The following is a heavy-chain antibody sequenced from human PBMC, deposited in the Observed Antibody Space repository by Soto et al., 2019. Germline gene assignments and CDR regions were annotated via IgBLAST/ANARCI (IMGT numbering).Heavy chain of an antibody. CDR2: INHTGGT. CDR3: ATRITVFGLLIPPFDP. Sequence: SETLSLTCAVYGGSVNGYYWNWIRQPPGKGLEWIGVINHTGGTHYNPSLNSRVTMSVDTSKNQFTLRLSSVTAADTAIYYCATRITVFGLLIPPFDPWGQGTQVTVS. D-gene: IGHD3-3*01. CDR1: GGSVNGYY. J-gene: IGHJ5*02. V-gene: IGHV4-34*01.